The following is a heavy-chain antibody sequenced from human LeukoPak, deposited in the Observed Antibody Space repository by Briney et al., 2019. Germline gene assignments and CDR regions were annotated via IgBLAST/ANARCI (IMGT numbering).Heavy chain of an antibody. J-gene: IGHJ4*02. V-gene: IGHV3-21*01. CDR3: ARELGLDGNDY. CDR1: GFTFSSYS. Sequence: GGSLRLSCAASGFTFSSYSMNWVRQAPGKGLEWVSSISSSSSYIYYADSVKGRFAISRDNAKNSLYLQMNSLRAEDTAVYYCARELGLDGNDYWGQGTLVTVSS. D-gene: IGHD6-6*01. CDR2: ISSSSSYI.